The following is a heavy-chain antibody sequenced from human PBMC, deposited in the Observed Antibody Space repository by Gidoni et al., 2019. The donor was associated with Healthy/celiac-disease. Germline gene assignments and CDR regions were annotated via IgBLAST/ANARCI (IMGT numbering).Heavy chain of an antibody. D-gene: IGHD3-22*01. J-gene: IGHJ6*02. V-gene: IGHV5-51*01. CDR1: GYSFTNYW. CDR3: ARPPYYYDSSGYQFDNYGMDV. CDR2: IYPGDSDT. Sequence: EVQLVQSGAAVKKPGESLKISCKGSGYSFTNYWIGWVRQMPGKGLEWMGIIYPGDSDTRYSPSFQGQVTISADKSISTVYLQWSSLKASDTAMYYCARPPYYYDSSGYQFDNYGMDVWGQGTTVTVSS.